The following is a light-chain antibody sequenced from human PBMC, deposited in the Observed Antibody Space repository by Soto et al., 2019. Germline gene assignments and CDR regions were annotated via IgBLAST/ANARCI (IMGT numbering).Light chain of an antibody. Sequence: DILLTQSPATLSSSPGDRVTLSCRASQNINTRLAWYQHRPGQAPKRLIYQTSIRAAVIPARFSGSGSGTDFTLTISDLQPEDFALYYCHQRRSWPRTFGQGTKVDI. CDR2: QTS. V-gene: IGKV3-11*01. J-gene: IGKJ1*01. CDR3: HQRRSWPRT. CDR1: QNINTR.